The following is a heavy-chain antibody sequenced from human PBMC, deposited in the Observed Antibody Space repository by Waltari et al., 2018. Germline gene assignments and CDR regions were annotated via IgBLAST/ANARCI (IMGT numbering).Heavy chain of an antibody. CDR3: ARARRGYYDSSGYT. CDR1: GGSFSGYY. J-gene: IGHJ5*02. CDR2: INHSGST. D-gene: IGHD3-22*01. V-gene: IGHV4-34*01. Sequence: QVQLQQWGAGLLKPSETLSLTCAVYGGSFSGYYWSWIRQTPGKGLEWIGEINHSGSTNYNPSLKSRVTISVDTSKNQFSLKLSSVTAADTAVYYCARARRGYYDSSGYTWGQGTLVTVSS.